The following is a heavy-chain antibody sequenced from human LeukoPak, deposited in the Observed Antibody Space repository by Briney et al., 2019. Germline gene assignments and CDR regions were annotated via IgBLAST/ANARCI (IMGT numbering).Heavy chain of an antibody. J-gene: IGHJ4*02. Sequence: ASVKVSCKASGGTFSSYAISWVRQAPGQGLEWMGRIIPILGIANYAQKFQGRVTITADKSTSTAYMELSSLRSEDTAVYYCARESLDSSGYYLGYFDYWGQGTLVTVSS. D-gene: IGHD3-22*01. CDR2: IIPILGIA. CDR1: GGTFSSYA. CDR3: ARESLDSSGYYLGYFDY. V-gene: IGHV1-69*04.